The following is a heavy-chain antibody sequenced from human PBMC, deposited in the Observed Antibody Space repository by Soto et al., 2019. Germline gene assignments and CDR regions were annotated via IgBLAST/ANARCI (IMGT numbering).Heavy chain of an antibody. V-gene: IGHV3-23*01. D-gene: IGHD3-3*01. CDR1: GFTFSSYA. Sequence: GVSLRLSCAASGFTFSSYAMSWVRQAPGKGLEWVSAISGSGGSTYYADSVKGRFTISRDNSKNTLYLQMNSLRAEDTAVYYCARGEWLNPWFDPWGQGTLVTVSS. CDR2: ISGSGGST. J-gene: IGHJ5*02. CDR3: ARGEWLNPWFDP.